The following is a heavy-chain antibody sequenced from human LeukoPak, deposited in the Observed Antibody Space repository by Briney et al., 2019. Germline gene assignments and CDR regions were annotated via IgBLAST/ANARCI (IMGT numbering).Heavy chain of an antibody. CDR3: AELGITMIGGV. D-gene: IGHD3-10*02. CDR1: GFPFSDYD. J-gene: IGHJ6*04. CDR2: ISSSGSTI. V-gene: IGHV3-48*03. Sequence: GGSLRLSCAASGFPFSDYDMTWVRQAPGKGLEWVSYISSSGSTIYYADSVKGRFTISRDNAKNSLYLQMNSLRAEDTAVYYCAELGITMIGGVWGKGTTVTISS.